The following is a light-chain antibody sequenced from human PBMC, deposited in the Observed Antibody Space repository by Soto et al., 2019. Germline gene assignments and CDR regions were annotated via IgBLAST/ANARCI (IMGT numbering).Light chain of an antibody. CDR1: SSNIGRDT. CDR3: SAWDGSLNGWV. Sequence: QSVLTQPPSASGTPGLRVTISCSGSSSNIGRDTVNWYQQLPGTAPKLLIYNSNQRPSGVPDRFSGSKSGTSASLAIGGLQSEDEADYYCSAWDGSLNGWVFGAGTKLTVL. CDR2: NSN. V-gene: IGLV1-44*01. J-gene: IGLJ3*02.